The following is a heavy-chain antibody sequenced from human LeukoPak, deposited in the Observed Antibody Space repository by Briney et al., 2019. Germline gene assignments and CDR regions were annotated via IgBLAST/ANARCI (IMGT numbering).Heavy chain of an antibody. CDR1: GGSISSGGYS. CDR3: ARGSRGGSFNFDY. Sequence: PSQTLSLTCAVSGGSISSGGYSWSWIRQPPGKGLEWIGYIYYSGSTYYNPSLKSRVTISVDTSKNQFSLKLSSVTAADTAVYYCARGSRGGSFNFDYWGQGTLVTVSS. V-gene: IGHV4-30-4*07. J-gene: IGHJ4*02. CDR2: IYYSGST. D-gene: IGHD2-15*01.